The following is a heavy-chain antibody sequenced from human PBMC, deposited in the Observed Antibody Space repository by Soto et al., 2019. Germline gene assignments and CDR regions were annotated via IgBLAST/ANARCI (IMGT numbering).Heavy chain of an antibody. CDR2: ISTSADRP. Sequence: HPGGSLRLSCAGSGFTFSGYSMTWVRQAPGKWLEWVSVISTSADRPDYADSVKGRFTISRDNSKNMLYLQMNSLRVEDTSITYCAVKGTFHSHYWGHGXPVTVYS. D-gene: IGHD3-10*01. V-gene: IGHV3-23*01. J-gene: IGHJ4*01. CDR3: AVKGTFHSHY. CDR1: GFTFSGYS.